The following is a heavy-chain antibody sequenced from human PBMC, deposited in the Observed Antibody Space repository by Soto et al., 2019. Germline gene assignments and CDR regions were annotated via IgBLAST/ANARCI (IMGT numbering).Heavy chain of an antibody. D-gene: IGHD1-26*01. J-gene: IGHJ4*02. Sequence: ASVKVSCKASGYTFTSYDINWVRQATGQGLEWMGWMNPNSGNTGYAQKFQGRVTMTRNTSISTAYMELSSLRSEDTAVYYCARDPGGSYYFGYWGQGTLVTVSS. CDR1: GYTFTSYD. V-gene: IGHV1-8*01. CDR3: ARDPGGSYYFGY. CDR2: MNPNSGNT.